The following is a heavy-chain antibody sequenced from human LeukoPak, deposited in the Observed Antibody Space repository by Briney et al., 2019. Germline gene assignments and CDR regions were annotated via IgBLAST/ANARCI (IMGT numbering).Heavy chain of an antibody. CDR2: INYSGST. J-gene: IGHJ4*02. CDR3: ASRDAYHSEY. CDR1: GGSISNHY. Sequence: PSETLSLTCSVSGGSISNHYWSWIRQPPGKGLEWIGYINYSGSTSYKSSLKSRVTISVDTSKNQFSLKLSSVTAVDTAVYYCASRDAYHSEYWGQGTPVTVSS. V-gene: IGHV4-59*11. D-gene: IGHD5-24*01.